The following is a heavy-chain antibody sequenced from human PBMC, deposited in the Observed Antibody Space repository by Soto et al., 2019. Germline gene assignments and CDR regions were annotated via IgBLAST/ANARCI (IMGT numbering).Heavy chain of an antibody. J-gene: IGHJ6*02. D-gene: IGHD3-22*01. CDR2: ISWNSGSI. CDR1: GFTFDDYA. CDR3: AKDKYYYDSSGYKTYYYYGMDV. Sequence: SLRLSCAASGFTFDDYAMHWVRQAPGKGLEWVSGISWNSGSIGYADSVKGRFTISRDNAKNSLYLQMNSLRAEDTALYYCAKDKYYYDSSGYKTYYYYGMDVWGQGTTVTVS. V-gene: IGHV3-9*01.